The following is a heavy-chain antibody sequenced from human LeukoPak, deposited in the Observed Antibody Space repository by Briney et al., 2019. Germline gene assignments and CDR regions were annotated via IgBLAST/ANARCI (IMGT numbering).Heavy chain of an antibody. CDR3: ARGHYDVLAASYKWTPDY. Sequence: GGSLRLSCAASGLTFNTFNMNWVRQAPGKGLEWVSSFTSGGDYIYYADSVKGRFTTSRDNAKNSLSLQLNSLRVEDTAVYYCARGHYDVLAASYKWTPDYWGQGTLVTVSS. CDR1: GLTFNTFN. D-gene: IGHD3-9*01. J-gene: IGHJ4*02. V-gene: IGHV3-21*01. CDR2: FTSGGDYI.